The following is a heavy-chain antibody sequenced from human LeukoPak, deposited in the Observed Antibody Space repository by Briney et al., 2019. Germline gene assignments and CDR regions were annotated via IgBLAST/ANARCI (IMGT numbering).Heavy chain of an antibody. V-gene: IGHV1-8*01. CDR2: MNPNSGNT. J-gene: IGHJ4*02. Sequence: ASVKVSCKASGYTFTSYDINWARQATGQGLEWMGWMNPNSGNTGYAQKFQGRVTMPRNTSISTAYMELSSLRSEDTAVYYCARGIDYYDSSGYYYYFDYWGQRTLVTVSS. D-gene: IGHD3-22*01. CDR1: GYTFTSYD. CDR3: ARGIDYYDSSGYYYYFDY.